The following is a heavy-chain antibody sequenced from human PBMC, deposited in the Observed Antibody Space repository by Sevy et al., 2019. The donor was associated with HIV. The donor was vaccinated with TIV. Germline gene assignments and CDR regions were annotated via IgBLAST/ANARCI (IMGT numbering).Heavy chain of an antibody. D-gene: IGHD3-10*01. CDR2: ISYDGSNK. CDR1: GFTFSSYA. V-gene: IGHV3-30*04. CDR3: ARGAGLLWVGELAYYFDY. Sequence: GGSLRLSCAASGFTFSSYAMHWVRQAPGKGLEWVAVISYDGSNKYYADSVKGRFTISRDNSKNTLYLQMNSLRAEDRAVYYCARGAGLLWVGELAYYFDYWGQGTLVTVSS. J-gene: IGHJ4*02.